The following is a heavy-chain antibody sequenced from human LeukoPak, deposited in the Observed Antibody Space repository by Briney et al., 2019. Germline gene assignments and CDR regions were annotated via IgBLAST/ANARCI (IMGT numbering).Heavy chain of an antibody. V-gene: IGHV1-69*04. D-gene: IGHD3-22*01. CDR3: ARAKNDLYYYDSSGYSW. Sequence: ASVKVSCKAPGGTFSSYAISWVRQAPGQGLEWMGRIIPILGIANYAQKFQGRVTITADKSTSTAYMELSSLRSEDTAVYYCARAKNDLYYYDSSGYSWWGQGTLVTVSS. CDR2: IIPILGIA. J-gene: IGHJ4*02. CDR1: GGTFSSYA.